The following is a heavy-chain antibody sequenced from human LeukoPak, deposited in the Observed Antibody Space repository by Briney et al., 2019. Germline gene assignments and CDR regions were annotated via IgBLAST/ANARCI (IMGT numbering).Heavy chain of an antibody. V-gene: IGHV4-34*01. CDR1: GGSFSGYY. D-gene: IGHD3-22*01. CDR3: ARGDYYYDSSGYYYPPGSAFDI. CDR2: INHSGST. J-gene: IGHJ3*02. Sequence: SETLSLTCAVYGGSFSGYYWSWIHQPPGKGLEWIGEINHSGSTNYNPSLKSRVTISVDTSKNQFSLKLSSVTAADTAVYYCARGDYYYDSSGYYYPPGSAFDIWGQGTMVTVSS.